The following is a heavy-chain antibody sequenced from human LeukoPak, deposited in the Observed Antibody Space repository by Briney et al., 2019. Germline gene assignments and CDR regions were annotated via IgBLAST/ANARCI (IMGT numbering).Heavy chain of an antibody. Sequence: GRSLRLSCAASGFTFSGYWMHWVRQVPGKGLVWVSRINDDGRYTVYADSVKGRFTTSRADAKNKLYLQLDNLRAEDTGVYYCARNFYDGFALDYWGQGTLVTVSS. V-gene: IGHV3-74*01. D-gene: IGHD2/OR15-2a*01. J-gene: IGHJ4*02. CDR1: GFTFSGYW. CDR2: INDDGRYT. CDR3: ARNFYDGFALDY.